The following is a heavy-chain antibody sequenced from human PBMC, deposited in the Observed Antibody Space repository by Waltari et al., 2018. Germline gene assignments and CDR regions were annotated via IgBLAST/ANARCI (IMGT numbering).Heavy chain of an antibody. CDR2: IYYSGST. D-gene: IGHD3-10*01. CDR1: GGSISSYY. J-gene: IGHJ4*02. CDR3: ARVRFRAVPSIDY. V-gene: IGHV4-59*01. Sequence: QVQLQESGPGLVKPSETLSLTCTVSGGSISSYYWSWIRQPPGKGLEWIGYIYYSGSTNYNPSLKSRVTISVDTSKNQFSLKLSSVTAADTAVYYCARVRFRAVPSIDYWGQGTLVTVSS.